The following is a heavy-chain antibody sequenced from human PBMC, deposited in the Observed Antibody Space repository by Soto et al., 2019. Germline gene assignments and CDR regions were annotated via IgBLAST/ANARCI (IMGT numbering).Heavy chain of an antibody. V-gene: IGHV3-30*18. CDR3: AKDRMGAGVRGYFDY. CDR2: ISYDGSNK. D-gene: IGHD3-10*01. CDR1: GFTFSSYG. Sequence: QVQLVESGGGVVQPGKSLRLSCAGSGFTFSSYGMDWVRQAPGKGLEWVAVISYDGSNKYYADSVKGRFTISRDNSKNPLYPQMSSLRADDTAVYYCAKDRMGAGVRGYFDYWGQGTLVTVSS. J-gene: IGHJ4*02.